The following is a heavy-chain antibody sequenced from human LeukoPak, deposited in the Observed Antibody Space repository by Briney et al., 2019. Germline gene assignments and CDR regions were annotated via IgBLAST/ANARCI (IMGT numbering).Heavy chain of an antibody. Sequence: GGSLRLSCAASGFTFDNYAMHWVRLGPGKGLEWVSLISGDGSDTYYADSVRGRFTISRDNSKNTVYLQMNSLRAEDTAIYYCAKAVGSSGYFSRDAFDIWGQGTMVTVSS. J-gene: IGHJ3*02. CDR3: AKAVGSSGYFSRDAFDI. D-gene: IGHD3-22*01. V-gene: IGHV3-43*02. CDR2: ISGDGSDT. CDR1: GFTFDNYA.